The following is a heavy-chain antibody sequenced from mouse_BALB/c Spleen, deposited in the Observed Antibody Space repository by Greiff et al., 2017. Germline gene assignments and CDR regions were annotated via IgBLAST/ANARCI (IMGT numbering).Heavy chain of an antibody. CDR1: GFTFSDYY. D-gene: IGHD1-1*01. V-gene: IGHV5-4*02. CDR2: ISDGGSYT. CDR3: ARAPYYGSSPFAY. J-gene: IGHJ3*01. Sequence: EVKVVESGGGLVKPGGSLKLSCAASGFTFSDYYMYWVRQTPEKRLEWVATISDGGSYTYYPDSVKGRFTISRDNAKNNLYLQMSSLKSEDTAMYYCARAPYYGSSPFAYWGQGTLVTVSA.